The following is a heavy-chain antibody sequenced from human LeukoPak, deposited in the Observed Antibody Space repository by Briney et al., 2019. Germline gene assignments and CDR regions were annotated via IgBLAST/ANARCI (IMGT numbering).Heavy chain of an antibody. CDR3: ARVRKLRTRGVMDPLDY. J-gene: IGHJ4*02. CDR1: GFTFNYYW. CDR2: IQQDGSEK. D-gene: IGHD3-10*01. V-gene: IGHV3-7*01. Sequence: QAGGSLRLSCAASGFTFNYYWLTWVRQAPGKGLEWVANIQQDGSEKYYVDSVKGRFIISRDNAKNSLYLQTNSLRAEDTAVYYCARVRKLRTRGVMDPLDYWGQGTLVTVSS.